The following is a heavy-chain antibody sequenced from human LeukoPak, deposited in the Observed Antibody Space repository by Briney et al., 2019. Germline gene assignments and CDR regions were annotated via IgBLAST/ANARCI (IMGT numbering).Heavy chain of an antibody. V-gene: IGHV1-46*01. CDR2: INPSGGST. Sequence: ASVKVSCKASGYTFTSYYMHWVRQAPGQGLEWMGIINPSGGSTSYAQKFQGRVTMTRDTSTSTVCMELSSLSSEDTAVYCCARGGRERYSSGWTDAFDIWGQGTVVTVSS. CDR1: GYTFTSYY. D-gene: IGHD6-19*01. CDR3: ARGGRERYSSGWTDAFDI. J-gene: IGHJ3*02.